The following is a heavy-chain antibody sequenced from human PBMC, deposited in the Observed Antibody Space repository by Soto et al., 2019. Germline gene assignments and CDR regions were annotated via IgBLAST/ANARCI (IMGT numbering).Heavy chain of an antibody. CDR1: GYSFTSYW. CDR2: IDPSDSYT. J-gene: IGHJ6*02. CDR3: ARHPSITMVRGVVEDYYGMDV. D-gene: IGHD3-10*01. V-gene: IGHV5-10-1*01. Sequence: ESLKISCKGSGYSFTSYWISWVRQMPGKGLEWMGRIDPSDSYTNYSPSFQGHVTISADKSISTAYLQWSSLKASDTAMYYCARHPSITMVRGVVEDYYGMDVWGQGTTVTVSS.